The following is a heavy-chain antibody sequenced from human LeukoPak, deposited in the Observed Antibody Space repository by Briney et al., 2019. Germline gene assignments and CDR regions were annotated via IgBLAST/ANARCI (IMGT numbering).Heavy chain of an antibody. CDR2: INPYSGDT. CDR3: ARVTYDSSGYYLDY. CDR1: GYTFTGYY. D-gene: IGHD3-22*01. J-gene: IGHJ4*02. V-gene: IGHV1-2*02. Sequence: ASVKVSCKASGYTFTGYYIHWVRQAPGQGLEWMGWINPYSGDTNSAQKFQGRVTMTGDTSISTAYMELSRLRSDDTAVYYCARVTYDSSGYYLDYWGQGTLVTVSS.